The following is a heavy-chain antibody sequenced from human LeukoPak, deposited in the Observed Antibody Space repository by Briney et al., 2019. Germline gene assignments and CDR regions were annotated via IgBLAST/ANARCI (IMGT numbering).Heavy chain of an antibody. CDR2: IIPIFGTA. CDR3: AKEGYGSGSYFTPNFDY. Sequence: GASVKVSCKASGYTFTGYYMHWVRQAPGQGLEWMGGIIPIFGTANYAQKFQGRVTITADESTSTAYMEPSSLRSEDTAVYYCAKEGYGSGSYFTPNFDYWGQGTLVTVSS. V-gene: IGHV1-69*13. CDR1: GYTFTGYY. D-gene: IGHD3-10*01. J-gene: IGHJ4*02.